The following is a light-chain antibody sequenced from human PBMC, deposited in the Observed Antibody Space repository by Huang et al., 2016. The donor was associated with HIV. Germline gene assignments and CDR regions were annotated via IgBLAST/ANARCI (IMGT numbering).Light chain of an antibody. CDR3: QQYYSSPQT. V-gene: IGKV4-1*01. J-gene: IGKJ1*01. CDR2: GAA. CDR1: RSVYASSTERDY. Sequence: DIVMTQSPDSLAVSLVARATLHCGSNRSVYASSTERDYLAWFQQRPGQPPKLLLFGAATREAGVPDRFSGSGSGTDFTLTSANVKAEDAAIYYCQQYYSSPQTFGQGT.